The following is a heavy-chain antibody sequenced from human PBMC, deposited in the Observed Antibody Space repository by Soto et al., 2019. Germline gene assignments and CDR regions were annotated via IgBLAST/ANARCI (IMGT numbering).Heavy chain of an antibody. Sequence: QVQLQQSGPGLVKPSQTLSLTCAISGDSVSSNSAAWNWIRQSPSRGLEWLGRTYYRSKWYYDXXIXXKSRITINADTSKNQLSLQLNSVTPEDTAVYYCGRGYDIDIWGQGTMVTVSS. V-gene: IGHV6-1*01. CDR1: GDSVSSNSAA. D-gene: IGHD3-3*01. CDR2: TYYRSKWYY. CDR3: GRGYDIDI. J-gene: IGHJ3*02.